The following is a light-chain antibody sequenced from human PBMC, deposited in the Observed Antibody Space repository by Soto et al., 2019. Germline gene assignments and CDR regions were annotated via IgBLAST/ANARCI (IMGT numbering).Light chain of an antibody. CDR2: GIS. J-gene: IGKJ4*01. V-gene: IGKV3-20*01. CDR3: QHYVTWPLA. CDR1: HTISSSY. Sequence: EIVLTQSPGTLSLSPGERATLSCRASHTISSSYLAWYQQKPGQAPRLLMYGISRRATGIPDRFSGSGSGTDFTLTITRLEPEDFALCYCQHYVTWPLAFGGGTRVENK.